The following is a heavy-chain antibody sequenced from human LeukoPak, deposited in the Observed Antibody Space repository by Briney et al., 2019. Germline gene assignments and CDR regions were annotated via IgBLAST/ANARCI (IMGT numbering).Heavy chain of an antibody. CDR3: ARAPAYYYDSSGGPYYFDY. J-gene: IGHJ4*02. CDR2: IYSGGST. CDR1: GFTVSSNY. V-gene: IGHV3-53*01. D-gene: IGHD3-22*01. Sequence: GGSLRLSCAASGFTVSSNYMSWVRQAPGKGPEWVSVIYSGGSTYYADSVKGRFTISRDNPKNTLYLQTSSLRVEDTAVYYCARAPAYYYDSSGGPYYFDYWGQGTLVTVSS.